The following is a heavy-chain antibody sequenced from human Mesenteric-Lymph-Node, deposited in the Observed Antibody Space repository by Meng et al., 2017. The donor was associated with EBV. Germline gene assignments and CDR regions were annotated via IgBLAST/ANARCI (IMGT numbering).Heavy chain of an antibody. V-gene: IGHV4-39*01. CDR2: VYYAGSP. CDR3: ARLYNWQRPAIDY. D-gene: IGHD1-1*01. J-gene: IGHJ4*02. CDR1: CGSINSSSCY. Sequence: QLTRTQPGPGRGKPPESLSPTGHVSCGSINSSSCYWGSIGQPPGKVLEWIANVYYAGSPYYNPSLKSRVTISVDTSKNQFSLKLNSVTAADTAVYYCARLYNWQRPAIDYWGQGTLVTVSS.